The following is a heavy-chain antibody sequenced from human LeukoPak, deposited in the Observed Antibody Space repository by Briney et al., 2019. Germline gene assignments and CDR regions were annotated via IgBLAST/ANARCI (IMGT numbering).Heavy chain of an antibody. CDR2: IYYSGST. Sequence: SETLSLTCTVSGGSISSYYWSWIRQPPGKGLEWIGYIYYSGSTNYNPSLKSRVTISVDTSKNQFSLKLSSVTAADTAVYYCARVDDYGDYHFDYWGQGTLVTVS. V-gene: IGHV4-59*01. D-gene: IGHD4-17*01. CDR1: GGSISSYY. CDR3: ARVDDYGDYHFDY. J-gene: IGHJ4*02.